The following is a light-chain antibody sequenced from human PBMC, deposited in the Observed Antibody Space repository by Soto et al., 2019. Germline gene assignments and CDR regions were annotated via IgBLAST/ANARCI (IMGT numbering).Light chain of an antibody. Sequence: QSVLTQPPSASGTPGQRVTISCSGSSSNIGSHSVNWYQQLPGTAPKLLIYTNTQRPSGVPDRFSGSKSGTSASLAISGLQSEDEADYYCAAWDDTLNGGVFGGGTKLTVL. CDR3: AAWDDTLNGGV. V-gene: IGLV1-44*01. J-gene: IGLJ3*02. CDR2: TNT. CDR1: SSNIGSHS.